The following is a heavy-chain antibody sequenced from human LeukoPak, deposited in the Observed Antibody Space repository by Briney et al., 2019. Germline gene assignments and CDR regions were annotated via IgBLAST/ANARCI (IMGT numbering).Heavy chain of an antibody. V-gene: IGHV3-48*03. D-gene: IGHD3-22*01. Sequence: GGSLRLSCAASGFTFSSYEMNWVRQAPGKGLEWVSYISSSGSTIYYADSVKGRFTISRDNAKNSLNLQMNSLRAEDTAVYYCASLYDSSGYYLENWFDPWGQGTLVTVSS. CDR2: ISSSGSTI. CDR1: GFTFSSYE. CDR3: ASLYDSSGYYLENWFDP. J-gene: IGHJ5*02.